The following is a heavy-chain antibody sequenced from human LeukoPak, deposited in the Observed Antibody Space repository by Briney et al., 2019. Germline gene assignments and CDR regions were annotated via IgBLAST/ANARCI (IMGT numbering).Heavy chain of an antibody. Sequence: PGGSLRLSCAASGFTFSDYYMSWIRQAPGKGLEWVSYISSSSSYTNYADSVKGRFTISRDSAKNSLYLQMNSLRAEDTAVYYCARGGYSYRDAFDIWGQGTMVTVSS. CDR1: GFTFSDYY. V-gene: IGHV3-11*05. J-gene: IGHJ3*02. CDR3: ARGGYSYRDAFDI. CDR2: ISSSSSYT. D-gene: IGHD5-18*01.